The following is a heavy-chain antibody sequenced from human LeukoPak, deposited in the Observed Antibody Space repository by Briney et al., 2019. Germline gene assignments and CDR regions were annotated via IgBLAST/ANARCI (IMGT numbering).Heavy chain of an antibody. D-gene: IGHD3-10*01. CDR3: ARVISPGRSLQKKIGPSVWRGAINWFDP. Sequence: PSETLSLTCAVSGGSISSGGYSWSWIRQPPGKGLEWVGYIYHSGSTYYNPSLKSRVTISVDRSKNQFSLKLSSVTAADTAVYYCARVISPGRSLQKKIGPSVWRGAINWFDPWGQGTLVTVSS. CDR2: IYHSGST. V-gene: IGHV4-30-2*01. CDR1: GGSISSGGYS. J-gene: IGHJ5*02.